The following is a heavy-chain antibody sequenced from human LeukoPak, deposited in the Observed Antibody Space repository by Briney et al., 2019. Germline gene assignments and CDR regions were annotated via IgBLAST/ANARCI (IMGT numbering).Heavy chain of an antibody. Sequence: GGSLRLSCVASGFIFSNYEMNWVRQAPGKGLEWLSYISSSGSTIYYADCVKGRFTISRDNAKKSLYLQMNSLRAEDTAVYFCARSDEITVADSYYYYAMDVWGKGPTVTVSS. CDR2: ISSSGSTI. CDR3: ARSDEITVADSYYYYAMDV. J-gene: IGHJ6*04. CDR1: GFIFSNYE. D-gene: IGHD6-19*01. V-gene: IGHV3-48*03.